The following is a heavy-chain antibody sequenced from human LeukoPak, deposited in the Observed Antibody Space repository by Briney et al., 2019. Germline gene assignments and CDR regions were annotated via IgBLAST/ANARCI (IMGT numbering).Heavy chain of an antibody. Sequence: GGSLRLSCAASGFTFSSYAMSWVRQAPGKGLEWVSVISGSGGSTYYADSMKGRFTISRDNSKNTLYLQMNSLRAEDTAVYYCAKGGITMIVRVGMDVWGQGTTATVSS. V-gene: IGHV3-23*01. CDR1: GFTFSSYA. CDR2: ISGSGGST. CDR3: AKGGITMIVRVGMDV. J-gene: IGHJ6*02. D-gene: IGHD3-22*01.